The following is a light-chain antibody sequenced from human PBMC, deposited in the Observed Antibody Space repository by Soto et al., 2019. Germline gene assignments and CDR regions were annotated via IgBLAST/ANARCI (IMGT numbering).Light chain of an antibody. Sequence: EIVLTQSPVTLSLSPGERATLSCRASRSFASSYLGWYQQKPGQAPRLLIYAASTMATGIPDMFSGSGSATDFTLTISRLEPEDSAVYYCQHYDSSPPYTFGQGTKLEIK. CDR3: QHYDSSPPYT. V-gene: IGKV3-20*01. CDR1: RSFASSY. CDR2: AAS. J-gene: IGKJ2*01.